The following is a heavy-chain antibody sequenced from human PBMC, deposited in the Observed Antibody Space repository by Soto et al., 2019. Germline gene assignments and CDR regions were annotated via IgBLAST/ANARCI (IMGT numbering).Heavy chain of an antibody. Sequence: PGESLKISCKGSGYSFTTYWIAWVRQMPGKGLEWMGIINPTDSDTKYSPSFQGQVTISADQSISTAYLQWSSLKASDTAMYYCARHEQYYFHSYGMDVWGQGTTVTV. CDR2: INPTDSDT. CDR1: GYSFTTYW. V-gene: IGHV5-51*01. CDR3: ARHEQYYFHSYGMDV. J-gene: IGHJ6*02.